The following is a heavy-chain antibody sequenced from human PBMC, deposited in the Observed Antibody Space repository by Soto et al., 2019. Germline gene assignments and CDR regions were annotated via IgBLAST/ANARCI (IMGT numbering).Heavy chain of an antibody. D-gene: IGHD3-10*01. V-gene: IGHV1-2*02. CDR2: ISPNSGGT. Sequence: GASVKVSCKASGYTFTGYYVHWGRQAPGQGLEWMGWISPNSGGTSYAVKFQGRVTMTRDTAISTAYMDLIRLTSDATAVYYGARGGPGNYYQQFDSRRQGTMVTVSS. CDR3: ARGGPGNYYQQFDS. CDR1: GYTFTGYY. J-gene: IGHJ4*02.